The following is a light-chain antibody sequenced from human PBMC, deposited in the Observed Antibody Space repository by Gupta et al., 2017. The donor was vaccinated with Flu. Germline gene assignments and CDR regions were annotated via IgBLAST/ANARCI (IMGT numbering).Light chain of an antibody. CDR2: AAS. CDR1: QRISSY. Sequence: DIQMTQSPSSLSASVRDRFTITCRASQRISSYLNWYQQKPGKAPKLLIFAASSLETGVPSRFSGSGSGTDFTLTISRRQPEDFAGYYCQHKDFTPVTFGGGTKVEI. CDR3: QHKDFTPVT. V-gene: IGKV1-39*01. J-gene: IGKJ4*01.